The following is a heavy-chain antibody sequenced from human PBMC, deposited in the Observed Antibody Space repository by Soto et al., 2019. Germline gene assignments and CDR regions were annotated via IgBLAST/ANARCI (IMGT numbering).Heavy chain of an antibody. CDR1: GFTFSNAW. J-gene: IGHJ2*01. Sequence: EVQLVESGGGLVKPGGSLRLSCAASGFTFSNAWMNWVRQATGKGLEWVSAIGTAGDTYYPGSVKGRFTISRENAKNSLYLQMNSLRAGDTAVYYCARVFGESYFDLWGRGTLVTVSS. CDR3: ARVFGESYFDL. D-gene: IGHD3-10*02. V-gene: IGHV3-13*04. CDR2: IGTAGDT.